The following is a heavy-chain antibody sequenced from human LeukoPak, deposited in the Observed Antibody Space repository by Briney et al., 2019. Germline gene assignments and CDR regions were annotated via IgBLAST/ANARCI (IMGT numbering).Heavy chain of an antibody. Sequence: NASETLSLTCTVSGGSISSYYWSWIRQPPGKGLEWIGSIYYSGSTYYNPSLKSRVTISVDTSKNQFSLKLSSVTAADTAVYYCARVTGYMIEDYFDYWGQGTLVTVSS. J-gene: IGHJ4*02. CDR3: ARVTGYMIEDYFDY. CDR1: GGSISSYY. D-gene: IGHD3-22*01. CDR2: IYYSGST. V-gene: IGHV4-59*12.